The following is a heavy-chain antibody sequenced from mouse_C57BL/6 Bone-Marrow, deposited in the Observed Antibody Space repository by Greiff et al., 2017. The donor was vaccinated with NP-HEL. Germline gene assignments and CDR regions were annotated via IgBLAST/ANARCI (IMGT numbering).Heavy chain of an antibody. CDR3: TTTVPSYGYFDV. Sequence: EVQLQQSGAELVRPGASVKLSCTASGFNIKDDYMHWVKQRPEQGLEWIGWIDPENGDTEYASKFQGKATITADTSSNTAYLQLSSLTSEDTAVYYCTTTVPSYGYFDVWGTGTTVTVSS. J-gene: IGHJ1*03. D-gene: IGHD1-1*01. CDR1: GFNIKDDY. CDR2: IDPENGDT. V-gene: IGHV14-4*01.